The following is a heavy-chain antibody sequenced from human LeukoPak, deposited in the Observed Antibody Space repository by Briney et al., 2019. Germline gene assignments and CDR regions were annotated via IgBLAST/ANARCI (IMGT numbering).Heavy chain of an antibody. V-gene: IGHV3-74*01. CDR1: GFTFSSYG. Sequence: GGSLRLSCAASGFTFSSYGMHWVRQAPGKGLVWVSRINGDGSITRSADSVKDRFTISRDNAKNTLYLQMSSLGAEDTAVYWCARAGYGSGIYMDVWGKGTTVTISS. CDR3: ARAGYGSGIYMDV. J-gene: IGHJ6*03. D-gene: IGHD3-10*01. CDR2: INGDGSIT.